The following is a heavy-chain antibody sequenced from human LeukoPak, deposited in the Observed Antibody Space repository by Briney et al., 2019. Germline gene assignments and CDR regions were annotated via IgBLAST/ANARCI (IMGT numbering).Heavy chain of an antibody. V-gene: IGHV1-18*01. D-gene: IGHD3-22*01. CDR3: AMNRGAMGYYDSSGYYWPQNYYGMDV. CDR1: GYTFTSYG. CDR2: ISAYNGNT. J-gene: IGHJ6*02. Sequence: GASVKVSCKASGYTFTSYGISWVRQAPGQGLEWMGWISAYNGNTNYAQKLQGRVTMTTDTSTSTAYMELRSLRSDDTAVYYCAMNRGAMGYYDSSGYYWPQNYYGMDVWGQGTTVTVSS.